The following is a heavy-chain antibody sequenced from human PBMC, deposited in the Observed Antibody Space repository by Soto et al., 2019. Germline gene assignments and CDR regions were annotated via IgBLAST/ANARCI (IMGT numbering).Heavy chain of an antibody. J-gene: IGHJ4*02. CDR2: IYSGGST. V-gene: IGHV3-66*01. Sequence: GGSLRLSCAASGFTFSSYWMHWVRQAPGKGLVWVSRIYSGGSTYYADSVKGRFTISRDDSKNTLFLQMNSLRAEDTAVYYCATAKLLLPWLFDYWGQGTLVTVSS. D-gene: IGHD2-15*01. CDR1: GFTFSSYW. CDR3: ATAKLLLPWLFDY.